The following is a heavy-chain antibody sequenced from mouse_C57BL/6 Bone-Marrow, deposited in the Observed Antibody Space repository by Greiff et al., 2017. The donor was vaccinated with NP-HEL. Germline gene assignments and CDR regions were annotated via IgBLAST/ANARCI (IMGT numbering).Heavy chain of an antibody. D-gene: IGHD1-1*01. CDR3: ARARKYYGTRYFDY. Sequence: QVQLQQSGAELARPGASVKLSCKASGYTFTSYGISWLKQRTGQGLEWIGEISPRSGNTYYNAKFKGKATLTADKSSSTAYMELRSLTSEDSAVYFCARARKYYGTRYFDYWGQGTTLTVSS. CDR2: ISPRSGNT. J-gene: IGHJ2*01. CDR1: GYTFTSYG. V-gene: IGHV1-81*01.